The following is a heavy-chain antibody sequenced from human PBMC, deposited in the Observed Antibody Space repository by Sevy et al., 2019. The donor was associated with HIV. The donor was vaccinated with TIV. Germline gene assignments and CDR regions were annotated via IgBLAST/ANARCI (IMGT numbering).Heavy chain of an antibody. J-gene: IGHJ6*02. CDR2: ISYDGSNK. Sequence: GGSLRLSCAASGFTFSSYAMHWVRQAPGKGLEWVAVISYDGSNKYYADSVKGRFTISRDNSKNTLYLQMNSLRAEDTAVYYCARDPSYCSSTSCTNYYGMDVWGQGTTVTVSS. CDR3: ARDPSYCSSTSCTNYYGMDV. D-gene: IGHD2-2*01. CDR1: GFTFSSYA. V-gene: IGHV3-30*04.